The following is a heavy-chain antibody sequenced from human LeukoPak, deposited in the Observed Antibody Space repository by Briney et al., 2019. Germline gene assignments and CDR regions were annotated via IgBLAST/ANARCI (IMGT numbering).Heavy chain of an antibody. CDR3: ANRYCGGGSCYSGWFDP. D-gene: IGHD2-15*01. J-gene: IGHJ5*02. CDR2: ISSSSSTI. Sequence: GGSLRLSCAASGFTFSSYSMNWVRQAPGKGLGWVSYISSSSSTIYYADSVKGRFTISRDNAKNSLYLQMSSLRSEDTAVYYCANRYCGGGSCYSGWFDPWGQGTLVTVSS. V-gene: IGHV3-48*01. CDR1: GFTFSSYS.